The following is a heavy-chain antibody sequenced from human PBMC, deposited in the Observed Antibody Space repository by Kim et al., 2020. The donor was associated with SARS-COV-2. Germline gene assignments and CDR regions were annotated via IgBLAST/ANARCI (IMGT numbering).Heavy chain of an antibody. CDR3: ARDRVAVARRPPNYYYYGMDV. Sequence: GGSLRLSCAASGFTFSSYGMHWVRQAPGKGLEWVAVIWYDGSNKYYADSVKGRFTISRDNSKNTLYLQMNSLRAEDTAVYYCARDRVAVARRPPNYYYYGMDVLGPGTTVTGYS. CDR2: IWYDGSNK. CDR1: GFTFSSYG. V-gene: IGHV3-33*01. J-gene: IGHJ6*02. D-gene: IGHD6-19*01.